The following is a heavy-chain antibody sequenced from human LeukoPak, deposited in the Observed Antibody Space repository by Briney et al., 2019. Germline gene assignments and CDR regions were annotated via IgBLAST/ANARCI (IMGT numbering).Heavy chain of an antibody. CDR1: GFTFSRSA. CDR2: ISGSGDAT. Sequence: GGSLRLSCAGSGFTFSRSAMNWVRQAPGKGLEWVSAISGSGDATYYADSVKGRFTISRDNAKNSLYLQMNSLRAEDTAVYYCARVSVAGAVIDAFDMWGQGTMVTVSS. V-gene: IGHV3-23*01. D-gene: IGHD6-19*01. J-gene: IGHJ3*02. CDR3: ARVSVAGAVIDAFDM.